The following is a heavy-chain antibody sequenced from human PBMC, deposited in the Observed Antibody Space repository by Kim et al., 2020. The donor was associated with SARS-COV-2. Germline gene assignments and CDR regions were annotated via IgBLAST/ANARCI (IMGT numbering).Heavy chain of an antibody. CDR3: ARELGTTGNYFDY. D-gene: IGHD1-1*01. V-gene: IGHV1-46*01. Sequence: AQKFQGSVTMTGDTSTSTVYMDLSSLKSEDTAVYYCARELGTTGNYFDYWGQGTLVTVSS. J-gene: IGHJ4*02.